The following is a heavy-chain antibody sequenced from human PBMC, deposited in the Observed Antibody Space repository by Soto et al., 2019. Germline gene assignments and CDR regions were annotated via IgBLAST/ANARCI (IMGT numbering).Heavy chain of an antibody. J-gene: IGHJ5*02. CDR3: VRDSGSYLLRQPYNWFDP. CDR2: IIPILGIA. Sequence: QVQLVQSGAEVKKPGSSVKVSCKASGGTFSSYTISWVRQAPGQGLEWMGRIIPILGIANYAQKFQGRVTITAAKSMRAAYMGMSRLRSEDMAVYYFVRDSGSYLLRQPYNWFDPSGQGTLVTVSS. D-gene: IGHD3-10*01. CDR1: GGTFSSYT. V-gene: IGHV1-69*08.